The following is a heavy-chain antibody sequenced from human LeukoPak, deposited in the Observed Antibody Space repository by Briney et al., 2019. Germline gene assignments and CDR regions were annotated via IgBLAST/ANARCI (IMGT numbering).Heavy chain of an antibody. CDR1: GFTFSSYA. CDR3: ARRHGSSWADFDY. J-gene: IGHJ4*02. D-gene: IGHD6-6*01. Sequence: GGSLRLSCSASGFTFSSYAMHWVRQAPGKGLEWVSYISSGSSTIYYADSMKGRFTISRDNAKNSLYLQMNSLRDEDTAVYYCARRHGSSWADFDYWGQGTLVTVSS. CDR2: ISSGSSTI. V-gene: IGHV3-48*02.